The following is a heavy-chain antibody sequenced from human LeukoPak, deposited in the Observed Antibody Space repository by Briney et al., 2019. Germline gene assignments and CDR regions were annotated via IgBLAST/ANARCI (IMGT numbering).Heavy chain of an antibody. Sequence: SVKVSCKASGGTFSSYAISWVRQAPGQGLEWMGRIIPILGIANSAQKFQGRVTITADKSTSTAYMELSSLRSEDTAVYYCARPALEMATIGAFDIWGQGTMVTVSS. CDR2: IIPILGIA. CDR3: ARPALEMATIGAFDI. D-gene: IGHD5-24*01. V-gene: IGHV1-69*04. CDR1: GGTFSSYA. J-gene: IGHJ3*02.